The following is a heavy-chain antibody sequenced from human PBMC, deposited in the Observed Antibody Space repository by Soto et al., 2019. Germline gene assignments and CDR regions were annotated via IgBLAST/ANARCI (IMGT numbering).Heavy chain of an antibody. CDR1: GYTFTGYY. D-gene: IGHD3-10*01. V-gene: IGHV1-2*04. Sequence: ASVKVSCKASGYTFTGYYMHWVRQAPGQGLEWMGWINPNSGGTNYAQKFQGWVTMTRDTSISTAYMELSRLRSDDTAVYYCARDYYGSGSYPDYWGQGTLVTVSS. CDR3: ARDYYGSGSYPDY. CDR2: INPNSGGT. J-gene: IGHJ4*02.